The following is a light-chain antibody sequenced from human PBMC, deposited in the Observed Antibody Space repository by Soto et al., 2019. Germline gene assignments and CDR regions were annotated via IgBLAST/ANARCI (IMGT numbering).Light chain of an antibody. CDR1: QSISSY. CDR2: AAS. CDR3: QQSYGTWT. J-gene: IGKJ1*01. V-gene: IGKV1-39*01. Sequence: DVQMTQSPSSVSASVGDRVTITCRASQSISSYLNWHQQKAGKAPKLLIHAASNLESGVPSRFSGSGSGTDFTLTISSLQPEDFATYYCQQSYGTWTFGQGTKVDIK.